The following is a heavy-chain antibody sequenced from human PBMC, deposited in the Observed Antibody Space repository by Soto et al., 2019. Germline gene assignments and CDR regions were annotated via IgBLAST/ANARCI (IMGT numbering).Heavy chain of an antibody. CDR2: ISAYNGNT. J-gene: IGHJ5*02. Sequence: ASVKVSCKASCYTFTSYGISWVRQAPGQGLEWMGWISAYNGNTNYAQKLQGRVTMTTDTSTSTAYMELRSLRSDDTAVYYCARPERITIFGVVTSLDPWGQGTLVTVSS. CDR3: ARPERITIFGVVTSLDP. V-gene: IGHV1-18*01. CDR1: CYTFTSYG. D-gene: IGHD3-3*01.